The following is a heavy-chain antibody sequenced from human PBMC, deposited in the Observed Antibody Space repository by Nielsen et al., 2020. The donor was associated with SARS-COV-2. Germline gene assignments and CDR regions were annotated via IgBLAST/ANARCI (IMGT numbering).Heavy chain of an antibody. CDR2: INHSGST. CDR3: ARSTGRGNFDY. D-gene: IGHD1-14*01. CDR1: GGSFSGYY. Sequence: GSLRLSCAVYGGSFSGYYWSWIRQPPGKGLEWIGEINHSGSTYYNPSLKSRVTISVDRSKNQFSLKLSSVTAADTAVYYCARSTGRGNFDYWGQGTLVTVSS. J-gene: IGHJ4*02. V-gene: IGHV4-34*01.